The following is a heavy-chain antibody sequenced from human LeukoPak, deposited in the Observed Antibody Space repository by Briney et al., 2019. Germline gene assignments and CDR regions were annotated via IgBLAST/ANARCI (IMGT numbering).Heavy chain of an antibody. V-gene: IGHV3-30*18. J-gene: IGHJ4*02. CDR2: ISYDGSNK. D-gene: IGHD4-17*01. Sequence: GGSLRLSCAASGFTFSSYGMHWVRQAPGKGLEWVAVISYDGSNKYYADSVKGRFTISRDNSKNTLYLQMNSLRAEDTAVYYCAKDDGRDYGDYYFDYWGQGTLVTVSS. CDR3: AKDDGRDYGDYYFDY. CDR1: GFTFSSYG.